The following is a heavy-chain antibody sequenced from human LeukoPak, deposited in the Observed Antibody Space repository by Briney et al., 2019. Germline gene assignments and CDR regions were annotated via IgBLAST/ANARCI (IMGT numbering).Heavy chain of an antibody. V-gene: IGHV3-7*01. CDR3: ARALRYYDSSGSGSFYFDY. CDR2: IKQDGSEK. D-gene: IGHD3-22*01. CDR1: GFTFSSYW. J-gene: IGHJ4*02. Sequence: GGSLRLSCAASGFTFSSYWMSWVRQAPGKGLEWVANIKQDGSEKYYVDSVKGRFTISRDNAKNSLYLQMNSPRAEDTAVYYCARALRYYDSSGSGSFYFDYWGQGTLVTVSS.